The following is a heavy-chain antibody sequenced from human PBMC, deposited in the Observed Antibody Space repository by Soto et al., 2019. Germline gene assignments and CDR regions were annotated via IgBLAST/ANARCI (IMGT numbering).Heavy chain of an antibody. CDR2: IKHDGSEK. Sequence: EVQLVESGGGLVQPGGSLRLSCAASGFSFSDYSMTWVRQAPGKGLEWVADIKHDGSEKHYLDSVKGRFTISRDDARNSLYLQISSLRAEDTAVYYCARVGVAAPIDPWGQGTLVTVCS. D-gene: IGHD6-6*01. CDR1: GFSFSDYS. J-gene: IGHJ5*02. CDR3: ARVGVAAPIDP. V-gene: IGHV3-7*01.